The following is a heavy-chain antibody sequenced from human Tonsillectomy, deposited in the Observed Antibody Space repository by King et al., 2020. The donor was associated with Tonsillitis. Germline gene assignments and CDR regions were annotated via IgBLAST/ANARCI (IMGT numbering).Heavy chain of an antibody. CDR2: VAYAGGNK. Sequence: VQLVESGGGVVQPGGSLRLSCAASGFIFKSFGMHWVRQAPGKGLEWVARVAYAGGNKYYADSVKGRFTISRDNSEHTLFLQMNRLRGEDTAIYYCAKEGAGPFDSWGQGTLVTVSA. J-gene: IGHJ4*02. V-gene: IGHV3-30*18. CDR1: GFIFKSFG. D-gene: IGHD1-14*01. CDR3: AKEGAGPFDS.